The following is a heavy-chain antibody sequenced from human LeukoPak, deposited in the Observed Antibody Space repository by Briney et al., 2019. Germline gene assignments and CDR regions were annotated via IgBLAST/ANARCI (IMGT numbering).Heavy chain of an antibody. CDR2: IYYSGST. D-gene: IGHD6-19*01. CDR3: ARRVQDASSSGWSNSAYYFDY. V-gene: IGHV4-30-4*01. Sequence: SETLSLTCTVSGGSISSGDYYWSWIRQPPGKGLEWIGYIYYSGSTYYNPSLKSRVTISVDTSKNQFSLKLSSVTAADTAVYYCARRVQDASSSGWSNSAYYFDYRGQGTLVTVSS. J-gene: IGHJ4*02. CDR1: GGSISSGDYY.